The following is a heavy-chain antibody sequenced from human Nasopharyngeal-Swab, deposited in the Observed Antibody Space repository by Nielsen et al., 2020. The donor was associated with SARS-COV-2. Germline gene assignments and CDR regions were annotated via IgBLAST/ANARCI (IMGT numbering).Heavy chain of an antibody. D-gene: IGHD6-6*01. CDR2: IHPGDSDT. Sequence: VRQMPGKGLEWMGIIHPGDSDTRYSPSFQGQVTISADKSISTAYLQWSSLKASDTAMYYCARHRAEYSSSSHFDYWGQGTLVTVSS. V-gene: IGHV5-51*01. CDR3: ARHRAEYSSSSHFDY. J-gene: IGHJ4*02.